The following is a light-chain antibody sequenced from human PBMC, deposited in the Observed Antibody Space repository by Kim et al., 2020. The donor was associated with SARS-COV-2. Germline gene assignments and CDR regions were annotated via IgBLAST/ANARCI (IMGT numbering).Light chain of an antibody. V-gene: IGKV4-1*01. Sequence: ATINCKSSQSVLYRSTNKNYLAWYQQKPGQPPRLLIYWASTRESGVPDRFSGSGSGTDFTLSISRLQAEDVAVYYCQQYYSSPPHTFGQGTKLEI. CDR1: QSVLYRSTNKNY. CDR2: WAS. CDR3: QQYYSSPPHT. J-gene: IGKJ2*01.